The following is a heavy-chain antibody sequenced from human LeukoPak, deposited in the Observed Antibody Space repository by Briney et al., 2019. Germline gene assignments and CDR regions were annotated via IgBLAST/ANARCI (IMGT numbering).Heavy chain of an antibody. D-gene: IGHD2-15*01. V-gene: IGHV3-9*01. Sequence: GRSLRLSCAASGFTFDDYAMHWVRQAPGKGLEWVSGITWNRDNIGYGDSVKGRFTISRDNVKNAPYLQMTSLRPEDTALYYCAKDLGSAITSALVLDVWGQGTTVIVSS. CDR1: GFTFDDYA. CDR3: AKDLGSAITSALVLDV. J-gene: IGHJ6*02. CDR2: ITWNRDNI.